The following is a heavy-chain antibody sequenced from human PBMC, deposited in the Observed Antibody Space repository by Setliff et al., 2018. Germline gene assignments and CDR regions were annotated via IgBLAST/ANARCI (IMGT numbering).Heavy chain of an antibody. V-gene: IGHV1-46*01. CDR3: ARDRIMYYESSGSDY. J-gene: IGHJ4*02. CDR1: KNTFTGYY. Sequence: GASVKVSCKASKNTFTGYYMNWVRQAPGQGLEWMGIINPSGGSTSYAQKFQGRVTMTRDTSTSTVYMELSSLKSDDTAVYYCARDRIMYYESSGSDYWGQGTLVTVSS. D-gene: IGHD3-22*01. CDR2: INPSGGST.